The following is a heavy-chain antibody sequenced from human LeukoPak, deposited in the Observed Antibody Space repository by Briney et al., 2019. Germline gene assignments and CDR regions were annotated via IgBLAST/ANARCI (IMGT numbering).Heavy chain of an antibody. Sequence: GGSLRLSCAASGFTFSSYCMNWVRQAPGKGLEWVSYISSSSSTIQYADSVKGRFTISRDNAKDSLYLQMNSLRAEDTAVYFCARSVFQGAFDIWGQGTLVTVSS. V-gene: IGHV3-48*01. D-gene: IGHD5/OR15-5a*01. CDR1: GFTFSSYC. CDR3: ARSVFQGAFDI. J-gene: IGHJ3*02. CDR2: ISSSSSTI.